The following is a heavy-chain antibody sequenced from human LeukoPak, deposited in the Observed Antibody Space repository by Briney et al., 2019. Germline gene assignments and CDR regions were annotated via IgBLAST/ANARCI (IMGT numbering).Heavy chain of an antibody. Sequence: GGSLRLSCAASGFTFDNYRMSWVRQAPGKGLELVSTVNADGGNTYYADCVKGRFTIYRDNSKSTLILQMNSLRVEDTALYYCTKRVKYGGTWDHFADWGQGTLVTVSS. CDR3: TKRVKYGGTWDHFAD. CDR1: GFTFDNYR. J-gene: IGHJ4*02. CDR2: VNADGGNT. V-gene: IGHV3-23*01. D-gene: IGHD1-26*01.